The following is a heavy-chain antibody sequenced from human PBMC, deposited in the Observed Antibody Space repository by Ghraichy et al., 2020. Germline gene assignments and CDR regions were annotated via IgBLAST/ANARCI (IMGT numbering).Heavy chain of an antibody. J-gene: IGHJ4*02. CDR1: GFTFTNYW. CDR3: SRALEY. CDR2: INQDGSVK. V-gene: IGHV3-7*05. Sequence: GESLNISCAASGFTFTNYWMDWVRQAPGKGLEWVANINQDGSVKYYVDSVKGRFTISRDNAKKLVYLQMNSLRAEDTAFYYCSRALEYWGQGSLVTVSS.